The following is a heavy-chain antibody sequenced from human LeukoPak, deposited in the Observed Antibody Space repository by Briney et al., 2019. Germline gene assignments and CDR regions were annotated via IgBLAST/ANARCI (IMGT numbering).Heavy chain of an antibody. D-gene: IGHD6-13*01. J-gene: IGHJ4*02. CDR1: GYSFTSYY. CDR3: ARDRGSSWYVDY. Sequence: GASVKVSCTTSGYSFTSYYIHWVRQTPGQGHEWMGWINPSSGGTEYAQKFQGRVTMTGDTSISTAYMELSRLRSDDTAVYYCARDRGSSWYVDYWGQGTLVTVSS. V-gene: IGHV1-2*02. CDR2: INPSSGGT.